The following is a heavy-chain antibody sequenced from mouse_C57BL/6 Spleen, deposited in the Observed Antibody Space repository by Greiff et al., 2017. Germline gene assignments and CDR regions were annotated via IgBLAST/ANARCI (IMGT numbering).Heavy chain of an antibody. J-gene: IGHJ4*01. V-gene: IGHV5-16*01. Sequence: EVKVVESEGGLVQPGSSMKLSCTASGFTFSDYYMAWVRQVPEKGLEWVGNINYDGSSTYYLDSLKSRFIISRDNAKNILYLQMSSLKSEDTATYYCARDHGSSSYYAMDYWGQGTSVTVSS. CDR1: GFTFSDYY. CDR3: ARDHGSSSYYAMDY. CDR2: INYDGSST. D-gene: IGHD1-1*01.